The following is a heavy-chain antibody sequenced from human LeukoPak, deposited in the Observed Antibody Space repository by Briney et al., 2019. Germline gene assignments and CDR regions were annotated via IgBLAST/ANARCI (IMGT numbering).Heavy chain of an antibody. CDR2: IKSETDGGTT. V-gene: IGHV3-15*01. CDR1: GLTLSGDG. J-gene: IGHJ4*02. Sequence: GGSLRLSCAPSGLTLSGDGMTWVRQAPGQGLEWVGRIKSETDGGTTEYAAPVKGRFTISRDDSKNTLYLQMSSLKTEDTAVYYCTTAPAAYTFDYWGQGTLVTVSS. D-gene: IGHD3-16*01. CDR3: TTAPAAYTFDY.